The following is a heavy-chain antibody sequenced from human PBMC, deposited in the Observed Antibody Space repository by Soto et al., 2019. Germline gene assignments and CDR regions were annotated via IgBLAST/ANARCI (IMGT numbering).Heavy chain of an antibody. D-gene: IGHD2-2*02. CDR3: ARYCRNTGFYIGTPPD. Sequence: PSETLSLTCTVSGGSISSGGYYWSWIRQHPGKGLEWIGYIYYSGSTYYNPSLKSRVTISVDTSKNQFSLKLSSVPAADTAVYYCARYCRNTGFYIGTPPDWGQGTLVTVSS. CDR1: GGSISSGGYY. J-gene: IGHJ4*02. V-gene: IGHV4-31*03. CDR2: IYYSGST.